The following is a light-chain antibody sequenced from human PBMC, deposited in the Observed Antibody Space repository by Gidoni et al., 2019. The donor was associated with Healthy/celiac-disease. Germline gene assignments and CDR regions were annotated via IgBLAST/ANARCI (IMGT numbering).Light chain of an antibody. CDR1: QSVSSN. CDR2: GAS. CDR3: QQYNNWPLYT. V-gene: IGKV3-15*01. J-gene: IGKJ2*01. Sequence: EIVMTQSPATLSVSPGERATLSCRASQSVSSNLAWYQQQPGQAPRLLIYGASTRATGIPARFSGSGSGTEFTLTISSLQSEDFAVYYCQQYNNWPLYTFXXXTKLEIK.